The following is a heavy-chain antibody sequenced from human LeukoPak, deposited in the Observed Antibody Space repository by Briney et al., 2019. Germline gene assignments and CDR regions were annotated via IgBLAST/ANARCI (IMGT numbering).Heavy chain of an antibody. D-gene: IGHD2-21*01. V-gene: IGHV3-21*01. Sequence: GGSLRLSCAASGFTFSSYSLNWVRQAPGKGLEWVSSISSSSSYIYYADSVKGRFTISRDNAKNSLYLQMNSLRAEDTAVYYCARDKESNCLDYWGQGTLVTVSS. J-gene: IGHJ4*02. CDR1: GFTFSSYS. CDR3: ARDKESNCLDY. CDR2: ISSSSSYI.